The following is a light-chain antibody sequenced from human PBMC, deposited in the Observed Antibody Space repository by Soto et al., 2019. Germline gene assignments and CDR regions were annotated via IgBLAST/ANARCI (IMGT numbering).Light chain of an antibody. J-gene: IGKJ1*01. V-gene: IGKV3-20*01. CDR2: GAS. Sequence: IVLTQSPVTLSLSPGERATLSFRASQSVRSTFLAWYHQKPGQAPRLLIYGASNRATGIPDRFSGSGSGTDFTLTITRLEPEDFAMYYCQRYDSLRTFGQGTKVDI. CDR1: QSVRSTF. CDR3: QRYDSLRT.